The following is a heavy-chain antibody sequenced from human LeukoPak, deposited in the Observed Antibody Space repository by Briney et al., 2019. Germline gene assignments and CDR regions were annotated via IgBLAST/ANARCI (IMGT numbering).Heavy chain of an antibody. J-gene: IGHJ2*01. D-gene: IGHD3-16*02. Sequence: GGSLRLSCAASEFTFNNYWISWVRQAPGKGLEWVANIKQDGSEKYYVDSVKGRFTISRDNAKNSLYLQMNSLRAEDTAVYYCATSHLDRYFDLWGRGTLVTVSS. CDR2: IKQDGSEK. CDR3: ATSHLDRYFDL. CDR1: EFTFNNYW. V-gene: IGHV3-7*01.